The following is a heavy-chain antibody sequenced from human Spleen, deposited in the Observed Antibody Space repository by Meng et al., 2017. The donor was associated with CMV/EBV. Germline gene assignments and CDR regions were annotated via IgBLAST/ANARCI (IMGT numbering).Heavy chain of an antibody. CDR3: ARDRSSGWNAFDY. Sequence: ASVKVSCKASGYTFTSYGISWVRQAPGQGLEWMGWINPNSGGTNYAQKFQARVTLTRDTSISTAFMELSSLRSDDTAVYYCARDRSSGWNAFDYWGQGTLVTVSS. CDR2: INPNSGGT. V-gene: IGHV1-2*02. J-gene: IGHJ4*02. D-gene: IGHD6-19*01. CDR1: GYTFTSYG.